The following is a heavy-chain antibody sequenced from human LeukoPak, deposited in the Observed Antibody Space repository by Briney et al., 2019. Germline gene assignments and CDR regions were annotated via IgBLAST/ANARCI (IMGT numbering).Heavy chain of an antibody. J-gene: IGHJ4*02. CDR1: GFTFSSYG. CDR2: ISYDESNR. CDR3: AKDFEYSSSYFDY. V-gene: IGHV3-30*18. Sequence: GGSLRLSCAASGFTFSSYGMHWVREAPGKGLERVAVISYDESNRYYADSVKGRFTISRDNSKNTLYLQMNSLRAEDTAVYYCAKDFEYSSSYFDYWGQGTLVTVSS. D-gene: IGHD6-6*01.